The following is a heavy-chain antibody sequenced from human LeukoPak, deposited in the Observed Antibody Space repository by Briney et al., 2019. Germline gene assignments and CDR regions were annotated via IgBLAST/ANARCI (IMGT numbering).Heavy chain of an antibody. J-gene: IGHJ4*02. CDR3: ARRRDYYDSSGYFYFDY. CDR1: GGSFSGYY. V-gene: IGHV4-34*01. Sequence: SKTLSLTCAVYGGSFSGYYWSRIRQPPGKGLEWIGEINHSGSTNYNPSLKSRVTISVDTSKNQFSLKLSSVTAADTAVYYCARRRDYYDSSGYFYFDYWGQGTLVTVSS. CDR2: INHSGST. D-gene: IGHD3-22*01.